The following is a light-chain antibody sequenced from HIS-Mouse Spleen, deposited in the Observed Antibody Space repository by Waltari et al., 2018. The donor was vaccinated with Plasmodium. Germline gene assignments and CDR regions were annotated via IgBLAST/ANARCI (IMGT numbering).Light chain of an antibody. Sequence: QSALTQPRSVSGSPGQSVTLSCTGPSSDVGGYNYVSWYQQHPGKAPKLMIYAVSKRPSGVPDRFSGSKSGNTASLTISGLQAEDEADYYCCSYAGSYTLVFGGGTKLTVL. J-gene: IGLJ2*01. V-gene: IGLV2-11*01. CDR3: CSYAGSYTLV. CDR2: AVS. CDR1: SSDVGGYNY.